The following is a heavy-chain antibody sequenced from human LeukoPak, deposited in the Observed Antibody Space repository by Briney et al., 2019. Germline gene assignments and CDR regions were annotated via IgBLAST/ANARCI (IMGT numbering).Heavy chain of an antibody. J-gene: IGHJ4*02. Sequence: SGRSLRLSCAASGFTFSSYAMHWVRQAPGKGLEWVAVISYDGSNKYYADSAKGRFTISRDNSKNTLYLQMNSLRAEDTAVYYCARVRGSGSQPFDYWGQGTLVTVSS. V-gene: IGHV3-30*04. CDR2: ISYDGSNK. CDR1: GFTFSSYA. CDR3: ARVRGSGSQPFDY. D-gene: IGHD3-22*01.